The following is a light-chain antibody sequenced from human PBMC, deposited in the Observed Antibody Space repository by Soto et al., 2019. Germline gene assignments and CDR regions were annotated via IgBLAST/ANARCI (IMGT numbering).Light chain of an antibody. J-gene: IGLJ2*01. CDR2: NDD. V-gene: IGLV1-51*01. CDR1: SSNIETNP. Sequence: QSVLTQPPSVSAAPGQKVTISCSGASSNIETNPVSWYRHLPGTVPKLLIHNDDKRPSGVPDRFSGSKSGTSATLGITGLQTRDEDDYYYGTWDASLSAGVFGGGTKLTVL. CDR3: GTWDASLSAGV.